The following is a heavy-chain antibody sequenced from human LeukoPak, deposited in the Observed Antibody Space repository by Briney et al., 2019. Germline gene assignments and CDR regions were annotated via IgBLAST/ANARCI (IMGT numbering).Heavy chain of an antibody. CDR1: GYTFTSYG. V-gene: IGHV1-18*01. D-gene: IGHD3-10*01. CDR3: ARAFTMVRGVIKDNWFDP. CDR2: ISAYNGNT. Sequence: GASVKVSCRASGYTFTSYGISWVRQAPGQGLEWMGWISAYNGNTNYAQKLQGRVTMTTDTSTSTAYMELRSLRSDDTAVYYCARAFTMVRGVIKDNWFDPWGQGTLVTVSS. J-gene: IGHJ5*02.